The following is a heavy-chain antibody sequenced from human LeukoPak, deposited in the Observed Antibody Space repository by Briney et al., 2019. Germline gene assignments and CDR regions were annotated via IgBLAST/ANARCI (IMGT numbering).Heavy chain of an antibody. Sequence: ASVKVSCKASGYIFTGYSIHWVRQAPGQGLEWMGGINPKSGVTNYEQKFQGRVTMTRDTSITTAYMELSSLRSDDTAVYSCARGPPGDSGLGRLSYMDVWGKGTTVTVSS. CDR2: INPKSGVT. CDR1: GYIFTGYS. CDR3: ARGPPGDSGLGRLSYMDV. D-gene: IGHD3-10*01. J-gene: IGHJ6*03. V-gene: IGHV1-2*02.